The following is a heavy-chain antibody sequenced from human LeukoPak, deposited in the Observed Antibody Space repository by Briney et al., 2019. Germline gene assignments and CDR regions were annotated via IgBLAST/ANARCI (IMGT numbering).Heavy chain of an antibody. CDR2: IYYSGST. CDR1: GGSISSYY. D-gene: IGHD3-22*01. V-gene: IGHV4-59*01. CDR3: ARVRGIQYYFDSSDYPVATTTRYYMDV. Sequence: PSETLSLTCTVSGGSISSYYWSWIRQPPGKGLEWIGYIYYSGSTNYNPSLKSRVTISVDTSKNQFSLKLSSVTVADTAVYYCARVRGIQYYFDSSDYPVATTTRYYMDVWGKGTTVTVSS. J-gene: IGHJ6*03.